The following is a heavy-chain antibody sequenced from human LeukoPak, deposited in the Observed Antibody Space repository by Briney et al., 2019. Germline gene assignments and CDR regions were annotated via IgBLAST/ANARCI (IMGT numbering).Heavy chain of an antibody. J-gene: IGHJ6*03. CDR2: IKQDGSET. V-gene: IGHV3-7*03. Sequence: GGSLRLSCAASGFTFTNNFMSWVRQVPGKGLEWVANIKQDGSETTYADSVKGRFTISRDNAKNTLYLQMNSLRAEDTAVYYCAKAKDARDFLYYYYYMDVWGKGTTVTVSS. CDR1: GFTFTNNF. D-gene: IGHD2-21*02. CDR3: AKAKDARDFLYYYYYMDV.